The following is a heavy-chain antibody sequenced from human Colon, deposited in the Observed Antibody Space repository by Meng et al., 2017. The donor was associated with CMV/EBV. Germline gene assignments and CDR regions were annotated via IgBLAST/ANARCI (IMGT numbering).Heavy chain of an antibody. Sequence: SVKVSCKASGGTFSSYAISWVRQAPGQGLEWMGGIIPIFGTANYAQKFQGRVTITTDESTSTAYMELSSLRSEDTAVYYCARGAGYYDSSGYPTSLNWFDPWGQGTLVTVSS. J-gene: IGHJ5*02. CDR2: IIPIFGTA. D-gene: IGHD3-22*01. V-gene: IGHV1-69*05. CDR1: GGTFSSYA. CDR3: ARGAGYYDSSGYPTSLNWFDP.